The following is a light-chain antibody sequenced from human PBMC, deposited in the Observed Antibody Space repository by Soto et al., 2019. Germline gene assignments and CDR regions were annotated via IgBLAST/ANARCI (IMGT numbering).Light chain of an antibody. CDR3: QQYNSYWT. J-gene: IGKJ1*01. CDR2: KAS. CDR1: QSISSW. Sequence: DIQMTQSPSTLSASVGDRVTITCRASQSISSWWAWYRQKPGKAPKLLIYKASSLESGDPSRFSGSGSGTEFTLNIRSLEPEDLSTNYCQQYNSYWTFAQGTKLQIK. V-gene: IGKV1-5*03.